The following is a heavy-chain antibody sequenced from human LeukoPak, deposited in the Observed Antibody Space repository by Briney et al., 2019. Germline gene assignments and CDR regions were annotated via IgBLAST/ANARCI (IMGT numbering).Heavy chain of an antibody. D-gene: IGHD2-8*01. CDR1: GASLNGHY. V-gene: IGHV4-34*01. CDR3: AQNGQSGFSFDP. CDR2: GSDVGGT. J-gene: IGHJ5*02. Sequence: SETLSLTCAVYGASLNGHYWSWIRQPPGKGLEWVGEGSDVGGTKYNPSFKSRVTISADTSKNQFSLRLNSVTVADTAVYYCAQNGQSGFSFDPWGQGTLVTVSS.